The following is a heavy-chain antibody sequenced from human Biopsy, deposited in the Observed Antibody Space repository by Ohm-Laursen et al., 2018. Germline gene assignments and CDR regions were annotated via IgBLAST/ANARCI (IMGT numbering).Heavy chain of an antibody. Sequence: SETLSLTCPVSGGSIGGGEYYWNWIRQHPGKGLEWIGLISYSGTTFYNPSLESLLTISIDTSKSHFSLNLRSVTAADTAVYYCARGVPHYDGSGFPLAGYWYFDLWGRGTLVTVSS. J-gene: IGHJ2*01. CDR1: GGSIGGGEYY. CDR2: ISYSGTT. V-gene: IGHV4-31*01. D-gene: IGHD3-22*01. CDR3: ARGVPHYDGSGFPLAGYWYFDL.